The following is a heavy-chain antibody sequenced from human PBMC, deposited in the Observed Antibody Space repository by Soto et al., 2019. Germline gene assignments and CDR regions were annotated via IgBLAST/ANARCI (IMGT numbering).Heavy chain of an antibody. J-gene: IGHJ4*02. CDR3: ARVSPSVVYDSSGYTLGPFDY. CDR1: GGTFSSYA. D-gene: IGHD3-22*01. CDR2: IIPIFGTA. Sequence: QVQLVQFGAEVKKRGSSVQVSCKASGGTFSSYAISWVRQAPGQGLEWMGGIIPIFGTANYAQKFQGRVTITADESTSTANMELRSLRSEDTAVYYCARVSPSVVYDSSGYTLGPFDYWGQGTLVTVSS. V-gene: IGHV1-69*01.